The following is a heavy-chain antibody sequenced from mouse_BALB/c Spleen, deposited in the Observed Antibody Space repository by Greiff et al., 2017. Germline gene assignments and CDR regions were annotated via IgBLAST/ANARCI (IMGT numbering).Heavy chain of an antibody. D-gene: IGHD2-4*01. CDR2: IWGDGST. J-gene: IGHJ4*01. CDR1: GFSLTGYG. V-gene: IGHV2-6-7*01. Sequence: VQGVESGPGLVAPSQSLSITCTLSGFSLTGYGVNWVRQPPGKGLEWLGMIWGDGSTDYNSALKSRLSISKDNSKGQVFLKMNSLQTDDTARYYCARDYDYDEGAYYYAMDYWGQGTSVTVSS. CDR3: ARDYDYDEGAYYYAMDY.